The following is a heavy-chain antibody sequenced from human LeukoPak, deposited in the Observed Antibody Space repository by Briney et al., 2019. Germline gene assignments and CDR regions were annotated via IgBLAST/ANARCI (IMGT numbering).Heavy chain of an antibody. Sequence: ASVKVSCKASGYTFTSYNINWVRQATGQGLEWMGWMNPNSGNTGYAQKFQGRVTMTRNTSISTAYMELSSLRSEDTAVYYCARGSRYCSSTSCSPEDDPFDYWGQGTLVTVSS. CDR3: ARGSRYCSSTSCSPEDDPFDY. CDR2: MNPNSGNT. J-gene: IGHJ4*02. CDR1: GYTFTSYN. D-gene: IGHD2-2*01. V-gene: IGHV1-8*01.